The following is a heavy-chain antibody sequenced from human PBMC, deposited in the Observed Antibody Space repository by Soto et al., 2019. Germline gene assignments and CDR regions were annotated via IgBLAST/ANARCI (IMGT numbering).Heavy chain of an antibody. CDR1: GFTFSGYA. CDR2: ISDSGGST. D-gene: IGHD1-1*01. V-gene: IGHV3-23*01. CDR3: VRDRGYPDSFDV. Sequence: PGGSLRLSGAASGFTFSGYAMSWVRQARGKGLEWVSSISDSGGSTHYTDSVKGRFTISRDKSRDTLYLQLNSLRAEDTAVYYSVRDRGYPDSFDVWGRGTMVTVSS. J-gene: IGHJ3*01.